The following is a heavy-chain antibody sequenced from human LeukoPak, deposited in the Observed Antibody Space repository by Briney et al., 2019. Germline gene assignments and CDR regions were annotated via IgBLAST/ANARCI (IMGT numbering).Heavy chain of an antibody. CDR1: GFTFSSYS. V-gene: IGHV3-21*01. D-gene: IGHD6-13*01. Sequence: PGGSLRLSCAASGFTFSSYSMNWVRQAPGKGLEWVSSVSSSSSYIYYADSVKGRLTISRDNAKNSLYLQMNSLRAEDTAVYYCASQPTGYSSSWEFDYWGQGTLVTVSS. J-gene: IGHJ4*02. CDR2: VSSSSSYI. CDR3: ASQPTGYSSSWEFDY.